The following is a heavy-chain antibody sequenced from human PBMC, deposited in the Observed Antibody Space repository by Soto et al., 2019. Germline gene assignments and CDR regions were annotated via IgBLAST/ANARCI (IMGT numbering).Heavy chain of an antibody. CDR3: AREGGYCSGGSCYSFSLDY. CDR2: ISYDGSNK. V-gene: IGHV3-30-3*01. J-gene: IGHJ4*02. CDR1: GFTFSSYA. D-gene: IGHD2-15*01. Sequence: QVQLVESGGGVVQPGRSLRLSCAASGFTFSSYAMHWVRQAPGKGLEWVAVISYDGSNKYYADSVKGRFTISRDNSKNTLYLQMNSLRAEDTAVYYCAREGGYCSGGSCYSFSLDYWGQGILVTVSS.